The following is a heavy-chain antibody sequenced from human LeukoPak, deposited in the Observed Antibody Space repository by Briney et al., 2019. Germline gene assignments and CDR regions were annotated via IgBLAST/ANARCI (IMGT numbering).Heavy chain of an antibody. Sequence: GGSLRLSCAASGFTFSSYGMHWVRQAPGKGLEWVAFIRSDGSNKYYADSVKGRFTISRDNSKLYLQMNSLRAEDTAVYYCAKDDYFYYYYYMDVWGKGTTVTVSS. J-gene: IGHJ6*03. D-gene: IGHD2-21*01. CDR1: GFTFSSYG. CDR3: AKDDYFYYYYYMDV. CDR2: IRSDGSNK. V-gene: IGHV3-30*02.